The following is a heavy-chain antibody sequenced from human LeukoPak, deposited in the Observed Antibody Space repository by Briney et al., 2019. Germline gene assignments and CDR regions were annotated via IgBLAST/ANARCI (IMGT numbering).Heavy chain of an antibody. J-gene: IGHJ3*02. CDR2: IYYSGST. V-gene: IGHV4-39*07. CDR1: GGSISSSSYY. Sequence: SETLSLTCTVSGGSISSSSYYWGWIRQPPGKGLEWIGSIYYSGSTYYNPSLKSRVTISVDTSKNQFSLKLSSVTAADTAVYYCARDPPGAPRNAFDIWGQGTMVTVSS. D-gene: IGHD1-26*01. CDR3: ARDPPGAPRNAFDI.